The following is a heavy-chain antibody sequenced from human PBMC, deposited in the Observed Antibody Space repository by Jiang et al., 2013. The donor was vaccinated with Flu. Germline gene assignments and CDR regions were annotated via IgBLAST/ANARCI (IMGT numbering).Heavy chain of an antibody. CDR1: GFSFSVNGVG. V-gene: IGHV2-5*02. Sequence: TQTLTLTCTFSGFSFSVNGVGVGWIRQPPTEGALEWLAFIYWDDDARYSPSLKSRLTITKDTSKNQVLLTMTNMDPVDTATYFCAHGFPLGATYYYDYWGQGSLVTVSS. CDR2: IYWDDDA. J-gene: IGHJ4*02. CDR3: AHGFPLGATYYYDY. D-gene: IGHD1-26*01.